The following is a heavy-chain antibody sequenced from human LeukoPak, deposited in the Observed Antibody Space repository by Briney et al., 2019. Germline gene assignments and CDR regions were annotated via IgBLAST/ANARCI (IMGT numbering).Heavy chain of an antibody. J-gene: IGHJ4*02. V-gene: IGHV4-34*01. CDR2: VNHSGST. CDR1: GGSFSGYY. D-gene: IGHD3-22*01. CDR3: ASIYDSSGFYPY. Sequence: SETLSLTCAVYGGSFSGYYWSWIRQPPGKGLEWIGEVNHSGSTNYNPSLKSRVTISVDTSKNQFSLKLSSVTAADTAVYYCASIYDSSGFYPYWGQGTQVTVSS.